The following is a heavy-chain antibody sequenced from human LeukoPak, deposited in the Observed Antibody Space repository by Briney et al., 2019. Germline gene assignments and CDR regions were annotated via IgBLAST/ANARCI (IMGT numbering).Heavy chain of an antibody. V-gene: IGHV4-31*03. D-gene: IGHD3-22*01. CDR3: ARQYSPDSSGLTP. Sequence: SQTLSLTCTISGGSIRDGAYFWYWVRQHPGKGLEWIGYISSTGSTHYNPSLESRVTISVDPGDTSRKQFFLRLASLTAADTAVYYCARQYSPDSSGLTPWGQGTLVTVSS. CDR1: GGSIRDGAYF. CDR2: ISSTGST. J-gene: IGHJ5*02.